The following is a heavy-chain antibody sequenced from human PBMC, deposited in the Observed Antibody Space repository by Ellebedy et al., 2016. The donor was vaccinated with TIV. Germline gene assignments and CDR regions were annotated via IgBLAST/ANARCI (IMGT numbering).Heavy chain of an antibody. Sequence: GESLKISXAASGFTFSRYDMHWVRQATGKGLEWVSGIGTAGETYYPGSVRHRFTISRENAKNSLYLQMNSLKTEDTAVYYCAREGWELLGINYYYYYYGMDVWGQGTTVTVSS. CDR2: IGTAGET. J-gene: IGHJ6*02. CDR1: GFTFSRYD. V-gene: IGHV3-13*01. CDR3: AREGWELLGINYYYYYYGMDV. D-gene: IGHD2-15*01.